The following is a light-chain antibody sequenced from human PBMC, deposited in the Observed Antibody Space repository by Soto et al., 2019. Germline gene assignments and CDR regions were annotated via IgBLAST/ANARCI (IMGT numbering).Light chain of an antibody. CDR2: GAS. J-gene: IGKJ5*01. CDR1: QRVDDSH. CDR3: QQLGT. V-gene: IGKV3-20*01. Sequence: EIVLTQSPGTLSLSPGERATLSCRASQRVDDSHLAWYQLRPGQAPRLLIYGASTRATDMSGTFSGRGSGTDFTLTISRLEPEDFAVYYCQQLGTFGQGTRLEIK.